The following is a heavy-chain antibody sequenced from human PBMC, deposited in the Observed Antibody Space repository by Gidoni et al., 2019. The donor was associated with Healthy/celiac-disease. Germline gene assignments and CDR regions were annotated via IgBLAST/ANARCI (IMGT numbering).Heavy chain of an antibody. V-gene: IGHV3-21*01. CDR2: IISSSSYI. J-gene: IGHJ4*02. CDR1: GFTFSSYS. Sequence: EVQLVESGGGLVKPGGSLRLSCAASGFTFSSYSMNWVRQAPGKGLELVSYIISSSSYIYYADSVKGRFTISRDNAKNSLYLQMNSLRAEDTAVYYCARDKIGVAVAAPFDYWGQGTLVTVSS. D-gene: IGHD6-19*01. CDR3: ARDKIGVAVAAPFDY.